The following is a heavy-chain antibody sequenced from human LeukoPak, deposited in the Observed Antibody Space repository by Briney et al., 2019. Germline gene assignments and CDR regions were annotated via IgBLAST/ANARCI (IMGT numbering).Heavy chain of an antibody. CDR1: GFTFSDYY. V-gene: IGHV3-11*06. CDR2: ISSSSSYT. Sequence: GGSLRLSCAASGFTFSDYYMSWIRQAPGKGLEWVSYISSSSSYTNYADSVKGRFTISRDNPKNSLYLQMNSLRAEDTAVYYCARDGAAAAGTFWFDPWGQGTLVTVSS. CDR3: ARDGAAAAGTFWFDP. J-gene: IGHJ5*02. D-gene: IGHD6-13*01.